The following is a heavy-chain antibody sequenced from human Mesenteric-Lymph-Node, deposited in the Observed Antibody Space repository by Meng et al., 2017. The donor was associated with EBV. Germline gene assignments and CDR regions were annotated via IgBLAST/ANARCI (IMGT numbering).Heavy chain of an antibody. CDR2: ISADNGNT. CDR1: GYRFNTYG. CDR3: ASGNSGINFDY. D-gene: IGHD4-23*01. J-gene: IGHJ4*02. Sequence: QVQLMQSGAEVKKPGASVKVSCKASGYRFNTYGISWVRQAPGQGLEWMGWISADNGNTIFAQKFQGRVTMTADSSTSTAYMEVTSLTSDDTAVYYCASGNSGINFDYWGQGTLVTVSS. V-gene: IGHV1-18*01.